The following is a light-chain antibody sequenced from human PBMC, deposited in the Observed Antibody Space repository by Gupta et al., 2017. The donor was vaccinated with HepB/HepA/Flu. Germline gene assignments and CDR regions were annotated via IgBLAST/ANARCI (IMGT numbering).Light chain of an antibody. CDR1: TSAVGYYNY. J-gene: IGLJ2*01. Sequence: QSATPQPASVSGSLGPSITLSCTGTTSAVGYYNYVSWYQKHPGKAPKLMIFDVSNRPSGVSDRFSGSKSGNTASLTISGLQAEDEADYYCCSYVSSSTLVFGGGTQLTVL. V-gene: IGLV2-14*03. CDR3: CSYVSSSTLV. CDR2: DVS.